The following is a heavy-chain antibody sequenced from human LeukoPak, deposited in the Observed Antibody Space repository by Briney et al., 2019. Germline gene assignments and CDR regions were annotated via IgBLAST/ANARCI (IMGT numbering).Heavy chain of an antibody. CDR1: GYTFTGYY. CDR2: INPKSGAT. V-gene: IGHV1-2*02. CDR3: ARGQGLAFDI. Sequence: ASVKVSCKTSGYTFTGYYMHWVRQAPGQGFEWMGWINPKSGATNYAQKFQGRVTVTRDTSISTAYMELSRLTSDDTAVYYCARGQGLAFDIWGQGTMVTVSS. J-gene: IGHJ3*02.